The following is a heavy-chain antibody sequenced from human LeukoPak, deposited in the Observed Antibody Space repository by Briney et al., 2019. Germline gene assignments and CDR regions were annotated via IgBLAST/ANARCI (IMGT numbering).Heavy chain of an antibody. CDR3: TRDAYNFNDFDY. D-gene: IGHD5-24*01. CDR1: EFTFSNYA. J-gene: IGHJ4*02. V-gene: IGHV3-30*17. Sequence: GGSLRLSCAVSEFTFSNYAMHWVRQPPGKGLEWVAVVSSHGNDGYYADSVRGRFTISRDNSKNTLYLQIDSLRLEDTAIYYCTRDAYNFNDFDYWGQGTLDTVSS. CDR2: VSSHGNDG.